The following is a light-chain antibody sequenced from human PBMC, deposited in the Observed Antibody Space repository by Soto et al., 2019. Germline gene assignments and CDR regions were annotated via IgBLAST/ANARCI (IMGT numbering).Light chain of an antibody. J-gene: IGLJ3*02. Sequence: QSVLTQPASVSGSPGQSITISCTGTSSDVGSYNLVSWYQQHPGKAPKLMIYEVSKRPSGVSNRFSGSKSGNTASLTISGLKAEDEADYYCCSYAGSSTGVFGGGTQLTVL. CDR1: SSDVGSYNL. CDR3: CSYAGSSTGV. CDR2: EVS. V-gene: IGLV2-23*02.